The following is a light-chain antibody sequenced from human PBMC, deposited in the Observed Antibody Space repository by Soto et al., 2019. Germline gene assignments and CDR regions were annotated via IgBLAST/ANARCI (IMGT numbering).Light chain of an antibody. CDR3: QQRSNWPLT. Sequence: DIVLTQSPATLSLSPGERATLSCRASQSVSSYLVWFQQKPGQAPRLHIYDASTRATGIPARFSGSGSGTDFTPTISSLEPEDFAVYYCQQRSNWPLTFGPGTKVDIK. CDR1: QSVSSY. CDR2: DAS. V-gene: IGKV3-11*01. J-gene: IGKJ3*01.